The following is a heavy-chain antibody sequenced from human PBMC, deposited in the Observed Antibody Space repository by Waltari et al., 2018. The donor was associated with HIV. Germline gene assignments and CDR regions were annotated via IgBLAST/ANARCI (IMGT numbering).Heavy chain of an antibody. D-gene: IGHD2-15*01. J-gene: IGHJ6*02. CDR2: ISSTSNNI. CDR3: AKEVVALPHYYYYGLDV. Sequence: EVQLVESGGGLVQPGGSLRLSCAASGFTFRSYSMNWFRQAPGKGLEWVSYISSTSNNIYYADSVKGRFTVSRDNAKNSLSLQMNSLRAEDTAVYFCAKEVVALPHYYYYGLDVWGQGTTVTVSS. V-gene: IGHV3-48*04. CDR1: GFTFRSYS.